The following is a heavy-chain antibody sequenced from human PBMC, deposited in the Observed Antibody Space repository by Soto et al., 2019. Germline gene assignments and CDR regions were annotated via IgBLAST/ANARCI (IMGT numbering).Heavy chain of an antibody. J-gene: IGHJ4*02. Sequence: EVHLVESGGGLVQPGGSLRLSCAASGFSFSSVWMTWVRQIPGKGLECLACINPDGSEKYYLDSVKGRFTVSRDNARNSLYLQMSSLRADDTAVYYCTRDVNWEAHWGQGTLVTVSS. V-gene: IGHV3-7*01. CDR2: INPDGSEK. D-gene: IGHD1-1*01. CDR1: GFSFSSVW. CDR3: TRDVNWEAH.